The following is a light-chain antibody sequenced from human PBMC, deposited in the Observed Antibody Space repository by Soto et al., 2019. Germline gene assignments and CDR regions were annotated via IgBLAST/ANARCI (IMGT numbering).Light chain of an antibody. Sequence: EIVMTQSPASLAVSPGQRATLSCRASQSVSSNLAWYQQKPGQAPRLLIYGASSRATGIPVRFSGSGSGTEFTLTISSLQSEDFAVYYCQQYHSWPPRTFGQGTKVEIK. J-gene: IGKJ1*01. CDR1: QSVSSN. CDR3: QQYHSWPPRT. V-gene: IGKV3-15*01. CDR2: GAS.